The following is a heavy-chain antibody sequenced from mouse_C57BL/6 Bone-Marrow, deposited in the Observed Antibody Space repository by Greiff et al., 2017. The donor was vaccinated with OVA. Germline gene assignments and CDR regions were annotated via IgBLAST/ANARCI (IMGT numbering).Heavy chain of an antibody. D-gene: IGHD3-3*01. CDR1: GYSITSGYY. Sequence: EVQLQQSGPGLVKPSQSLSLTCSVTGYSITSGYYWNWIRQFPGNKLEWMGYISYDGSNNYNPSLKNRISITRDTSKNQFFLKLNSVTTEDTATYYCARRAPNSDYWGQGTTLTVSS. CDR2: ISYDGSN. CDR3: ARRAPNSDY. J-gene: IGHJ2*01. V-gene: IGHV3-6*01.